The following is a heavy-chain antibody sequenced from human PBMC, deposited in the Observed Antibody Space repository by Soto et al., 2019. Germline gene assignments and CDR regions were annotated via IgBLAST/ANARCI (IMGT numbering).Heavy chain of an antibody. J-gene: IGHJ4*02. CDR2: ISGSGGST. CDR3: AKYLRVYDSTRPPYDY. CDR1: GFTFSSYA. D-gene: IGHD3-22*01. V-gene: IGHV3-23*01. Sequence: AGGSLRLSCAASGFTFSSYAMSWVRQAPGKGLEWVSAISGSGGSTYYADSVKGRFTISRDNSKNTLYLQMNSLRAEDTAVYYCAKYLRVYDSTRPPYDYWGQGTLVTVSS.